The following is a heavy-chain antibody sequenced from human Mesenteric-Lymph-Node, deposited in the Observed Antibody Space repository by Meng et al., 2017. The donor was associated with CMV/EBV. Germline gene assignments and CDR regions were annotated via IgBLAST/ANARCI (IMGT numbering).Heavy chain of an antibody. Sequence: ASVKVSCKASGYTFTAYYIHWLRQAPGQGLEWMGWINPNTGDRIYAQKFQGRVTMTSDTSISTAYVDLGSLTSDDTALYFCAREVGGYYPFAQWGQGTLVTVSS. J-gene: IGHJ4*02. CDR1: GYTFTAYY. CDR2: INPNTGDR. CDR3: AREVGGYYPFAQ. V-gene: IGHV1-2*02. D-gene: IGHD3-3*01.